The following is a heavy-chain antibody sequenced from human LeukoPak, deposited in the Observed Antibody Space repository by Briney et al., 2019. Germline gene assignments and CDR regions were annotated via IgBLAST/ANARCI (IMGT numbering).Heavy chain of an antibody. CDR2: INPNSGGT. CDR3: ARDALVAAAILNWFHP. D-gene: IGHD2-2*01. J-gene: IGHJ5*02. CDR1: VYTFTGYY. Sequence: ASVKVSCKASVYTFTGYYMHWVRQAPGQGLEWMGWINPNSGGTNYAQKFQGRVTMTRDTSISTAYMELSRLRSDDTAVYYCARDALVAAAILNWFHPWGQGTLVTVSS. V-gene: IGHV1-2*02.